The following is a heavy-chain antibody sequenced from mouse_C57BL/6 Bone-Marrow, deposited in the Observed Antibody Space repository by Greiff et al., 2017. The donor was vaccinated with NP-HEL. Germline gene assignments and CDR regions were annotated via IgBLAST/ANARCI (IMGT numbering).Heavy chain of an antibody. V-gene: IGHV2-9-1*01. D-gene: IGHD2-5*01. CDR2: IWTGGGT. CDR1: GFSLTSYA. J-gene: IGHJ1*03. CDR3: ARNYYSNSRWYFDV. Sequence: VNVVESGPGLVAPSQSLSIPCTVSGFSLTSYAISWVRQPPGKGLEWLGVIWTGGGTNYNSALKSRLSISKDNSKSQVFLKMNSLQTDDTARYYCARNYYSNSRWYFDVWGTGTTVTVSS.